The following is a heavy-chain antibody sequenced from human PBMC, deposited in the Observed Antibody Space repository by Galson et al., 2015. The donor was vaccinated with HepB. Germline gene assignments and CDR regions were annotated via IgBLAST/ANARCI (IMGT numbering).Heavy chain of an antibody. D-gene: IGHD2-15*01. CDR3: ARGAVVEVVGGTQNNWFDP. CDR2: TSSSGDSR. CDR1: GFTFSSYA. V-gene: IGHV3-23*01. J-gene: IGHJ5*02. Sequence: SLRLSCAASGFTFSSYAMSWVRKAPGKGLEWVSGTSSSGDSRYYADSVKGRFTISRDNSKNTLYLQMNSLRSDDTAVYYCARGAVVEVVGGTQNNWFDPWGQGTLVTVSS.